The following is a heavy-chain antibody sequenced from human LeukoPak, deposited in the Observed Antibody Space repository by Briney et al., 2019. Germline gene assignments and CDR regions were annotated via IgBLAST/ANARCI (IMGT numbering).Heavy chain of an antibody. D-gene: IGHD2-15*01. CDR1: GFTFSNYC. J-gene: IGHJ5*02. Sequence: GGSLRLSCAASGFTFSNYCMNWVRQAPGKGLEWASSISSSSSYIYYADSVRGRFTISRDNAKNSLYLQMNSLRAEDTAVYYCAGGPVAAVTNWFDPWGQGTLVTVSS. CDR2: ISSSSSYI. CDR3: AGGPVAAVTNWFDP. V-gene: IGHV3-21*01.